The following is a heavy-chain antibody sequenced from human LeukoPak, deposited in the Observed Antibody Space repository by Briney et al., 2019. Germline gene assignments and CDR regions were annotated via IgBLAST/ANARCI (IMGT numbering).Heavy chain of an antibody. CDR1: GFTFSSYG. D-gene: IGHD4-23*01. J-gene: IGHJ4*02. CDR3: ARDAGATVGGGFDY. Sequence: TGGSLILSCAASGFTFSSYGMHWVRQAPGKGLEWVAVIWYDGSNKYYADSVKGRFTISRDNSKNTLYLQMNSLRAEDTAVYYCARDAGATVGGGFDYWGQGTLVTVYS. CDR2: IWYDGSNK. V-gene: IGHV3-33*01.